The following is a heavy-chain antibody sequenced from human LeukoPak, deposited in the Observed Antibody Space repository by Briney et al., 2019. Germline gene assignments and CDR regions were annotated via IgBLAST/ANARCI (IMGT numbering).Heavy chain of an antibody. D-gene: IGHD2-2*01. V-gene: IGHV5-51*01. CDR2: IYPGDSDT. J-gene: IGHJ4*02. Sequence: GESLKISCKGSGYRFTNNWIGWVRQMPGKGLEWMGIIYPGDSDTRYSPSFQGQVTISADKSINTAYLQWSSLKASDTAMYFCARHGPAAIPPDYGGQGTLVTVSS. CDR3: ARHGPAAIPPDY. CDR1: GYRFTNNW.